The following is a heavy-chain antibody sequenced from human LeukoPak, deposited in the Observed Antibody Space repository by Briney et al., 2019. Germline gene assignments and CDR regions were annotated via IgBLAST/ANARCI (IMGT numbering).Heavy chain of an antibody. D-gene: IGHD6-6*01. CDR2: ISAYNGNT. CDR1: GYTFTSYG. J-gene: IGHJ4*02. V-gene: IGHV1-18*01. Sequence: ASVKVSCKASGYTFTSYGISWVRQAPGQGLEWIGWISAYNGNTNYAQKLQGRVTMTTDTSTSTAYMELRSLRSDDTAVYYCARDRGYSSSDFFDYWGQGTLVTVSS. CDR3: ARDRGYSSSDFFDY.